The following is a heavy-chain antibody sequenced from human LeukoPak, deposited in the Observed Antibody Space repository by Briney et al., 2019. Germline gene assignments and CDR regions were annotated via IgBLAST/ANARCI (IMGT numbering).Heavy chain of an antibody. V-gene: IGHV1-46*01. CDR1: GYTFTSYY. D-gene: IGHD3-3*01. J-gene: IGHJ4*02. CDR3: ARSTGQRLLRFLEWSQGYFDY. Sequence: GASVKVSCKASGYTFTSYYMHWVRQAPGQGLEWMGIINPSGGSTSYAQKFQGRVTMTRDTSTSTVYMELSSLRSEDTAVYYCARSTGQRLLRFLEWSQGYFDYWGQGTLVTVSS. CDR2: INPSGGST.